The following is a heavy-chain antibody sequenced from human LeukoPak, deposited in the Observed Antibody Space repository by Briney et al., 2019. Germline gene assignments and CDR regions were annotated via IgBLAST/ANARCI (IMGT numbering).Heavy chain of an antibody. CDR1: GFTFRNHG. CDR3: ARDFDRNWFDP. CDR2: IWYDGSNQ. V-gene: IGHV3-33*01. J-gene: IGHJ5*02. Sequence: PGGSLRLSCAASGFTFRNHGMHWVRQAPGKGLEWVAVIWYDGSNQYYADSVKGRFTISRDNSKNTLYLQMNSLRAEDTAVYYCARDFDRNWFDPWGQGTLVTVSS.